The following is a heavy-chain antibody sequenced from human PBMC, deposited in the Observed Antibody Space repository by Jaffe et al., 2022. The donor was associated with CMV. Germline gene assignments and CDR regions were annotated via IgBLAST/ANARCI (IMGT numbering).Heavy chain of an antibody. V-gene: IGHV4-59*08. CDR1: GGSISSYY. CDR2: IYYSGST. D-gene: IGHD3-10*01. Sequence: QVQLQESGPGLVKPSETLSLTCTVSGGSISSYYWSWIRQPPGKGLEWIGYIYYSGSTNYNPSLKSRVTISVDTSKNQFSLKLSSVTAADTAVYYCARRGRAWFGEFPGGYYYMDVWGKGTTVTVSS. J-gene: IGHJ6*03. CDR3: ARRGRAWFGEFPGGYYYMDV.